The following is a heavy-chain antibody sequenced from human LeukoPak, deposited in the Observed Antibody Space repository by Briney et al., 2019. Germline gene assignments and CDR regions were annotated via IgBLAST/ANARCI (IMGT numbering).Heavy chain of an antibody. D-gene: IGHD3-10*01. J-gene: IGHJ4*02. CDR3: AKSLGYGSGSFFDY. Sequence: GGSLRLSCAASGFTFSSYAMSWVRQAAGKGLEWVSAISGSGGSTYYADSVKGRFTISRDNSKNTLYLQMNSLRAEDTAVYYCAKSLGYGSGSFFDYWGQGTLVTVSS. CDR1: GFTFSSYA. V-gene: IGHV3-23*01. CDR2: ISGSGGST.